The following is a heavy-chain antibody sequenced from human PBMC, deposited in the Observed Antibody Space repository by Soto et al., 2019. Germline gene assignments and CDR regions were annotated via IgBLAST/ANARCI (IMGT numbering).Heavy chain of an antibody. CDR3: ARDSTDGDIVVVVAATRNYYYYMDV. J-gene: IGHJ6*03. D-gene: IGHD2-15*01. CDR2: ISAYNGNT. V-gene: IGHV1-18*01. Sequence: ASVKVSCKASGYTFTSYGIGWVRQAPGQGLEWMGWISAYNGNTNYAQKLQGRVTMTTDTSTSTAYMELRSLRSDDTAVYYCARDSTDGDIVVVVAATRNYYYYMDVWGKGTTVTVSS. CDR1: GYTFTSYG.